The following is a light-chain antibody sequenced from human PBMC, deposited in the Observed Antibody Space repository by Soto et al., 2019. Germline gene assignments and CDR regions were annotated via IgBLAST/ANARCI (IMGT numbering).Light chain of an antibody. CDR3: QQYHNWPPIT. CDR1: QSVSSN. CDR2: GAS. J-gene: IGKJ5*01. V-gene: IGKV3D-15*01. Sequence: EIVMTQAPVTLSVSPGERATLACRASQSVSSNLAWYQQKPGQAPRLLIYGASTRATGIPARFSGSVSGTEFTLLISNLQSEDFAVYFCQQYHNWPPITFGQGTRLEIK.